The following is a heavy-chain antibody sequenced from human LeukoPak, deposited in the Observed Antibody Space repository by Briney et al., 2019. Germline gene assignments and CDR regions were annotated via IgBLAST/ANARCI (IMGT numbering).Heavy chain of an antibody. CDR3: ARGHLDIVATITGDY. Sequence: PSETLSLTCAVYGGSFSGYYWSWIRQPPGKGLEWIGEINHSGSTNYNPSLKSRVTISVDTSKNQFSLKLSSVTAADTAVYYCARGHLDIVATITGDYWGQGTLVTVSS. D-gene: IGHD5-12*01. CDR2: INHSGST. J-gene: IGHJ4*02. CDR1: GGSFSGYY. V-gene: IGHV4-34*01.